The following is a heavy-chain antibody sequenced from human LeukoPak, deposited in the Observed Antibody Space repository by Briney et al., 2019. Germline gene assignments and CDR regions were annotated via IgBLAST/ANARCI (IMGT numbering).Heavy chain of an antibody. J-gene: IGHJ4*02. V-gene: IGHV4-39*02. CDR1: GGSISSSSYC. D-gene: IGHD3-22*01. Sequence: SETLSLTCTVSGGSISSSSYCWGWIRQPPGKGLEWIGSIYYSGSTYYNPSLKSRVTISVDTSKNQFSLKLSSVTAADTAVYYCARDAMIVVDYFDYWGQGTLVTVSS. CDR2: IYYSGST. CDR3: ARDAMIVVDYFDY.